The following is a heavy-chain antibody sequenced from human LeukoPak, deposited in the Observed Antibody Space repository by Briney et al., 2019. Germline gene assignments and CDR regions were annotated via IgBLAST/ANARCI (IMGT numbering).Heavy chain of an antibody. J-gene: IGHJ4*02. CDR3: AREKPRN. CDR1: GFTFSSYA. CDR2: ISYDGSNK. Sequence: PGRSLRLSCAASGFTFSSYAMHWVRQAPGKGLEWVAVISYDGSNKYYADSVKGRFTISRDNAKNSLYLQMNSLRAEDTAVYYCAREKPRNWGQGTLVTVSS. V-gene: IGHV3-30*04.